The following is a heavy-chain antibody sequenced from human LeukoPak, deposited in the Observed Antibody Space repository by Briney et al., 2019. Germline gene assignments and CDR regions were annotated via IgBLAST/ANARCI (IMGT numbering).Heavy chain of an antibody. CDR2: IYYSGST. J-gene: IGHJ3*02. CDR3: ARFGGYNDAFDI. D-gene: IGHD5-24*01. CDR1: GGSISSYY. Sequence: SETLSLTCTVSGGSISSYYWSWIRQPPGKGLEWIGYIYYSGSTNYNPSLKSRVTISVDTSKNQFSLKLSSVTAADTAVYYCARFGGYNDAFDIWGQGTMATVSS. V-gene: IGHV4-59*01.